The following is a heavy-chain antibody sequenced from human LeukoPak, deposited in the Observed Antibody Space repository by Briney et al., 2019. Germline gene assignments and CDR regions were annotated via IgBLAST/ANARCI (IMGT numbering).Heavy chain of an antibody. D-gene: IGHD3-9*01. CDR2: IYPGDSDT. Sequence: GESLKISCKGSGYSFTSYWIGWVRQMPGKGLEWMGIIYPGDSDTRYSPSFQGQVTISADKSISTAYLQWSSLKASDTAMYYCARPSPGDDILTGYYKGGFLHLDYRGQGTLVTVSS. J-gene: IGHJ4*02. CDR1: GYSFTSYW. V-gene: IGHV5-51*01. CDR3: ARPSPGDDILTGYYKGGFLHLDY.